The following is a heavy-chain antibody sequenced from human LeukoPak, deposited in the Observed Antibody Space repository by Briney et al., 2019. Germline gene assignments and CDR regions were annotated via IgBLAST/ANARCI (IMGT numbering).Heavy chain of an antibody. Sequence: GGSLRLSCAASGFTFSDFWMSWVRQAPGKGLVWISNINEDGTTAYADSVKGRFTISRDNAKNTLYLQMNSLRAEGTAVYYCARVRGGNWGQGTLVTVSS. V-gene: IGHV3-74*01. CDR1: GFTFSDFW. CDR2: INEDGTT. CDR3: ARVRGGN. D-gene: IGHD3-16*01. J-gene: IGHJ4*02.